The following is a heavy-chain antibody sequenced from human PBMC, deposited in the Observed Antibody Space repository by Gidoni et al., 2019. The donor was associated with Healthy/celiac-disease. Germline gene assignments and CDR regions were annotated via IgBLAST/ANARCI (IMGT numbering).Heavy chain of an antibody. D-gene: IGHD6-19*01. CDR2: IYTSGST. Sequence: QVQLQESGPGLVKPSETLSLTCTVSGGSISSYYWRWIRQPAGKGLEWIGRIYTSGSTNYNPSLKSRVTMSVDTSKNQFSLKLSSVTAADTAVYYCASHSYSSGWYYFDYWGQGTLVTVSS. CDR1: GGSISSYY. J-gene: IGHJ4*02. V-gene: IGHV4-4*07. CDR3: ASHSYSSGWYYFDY.